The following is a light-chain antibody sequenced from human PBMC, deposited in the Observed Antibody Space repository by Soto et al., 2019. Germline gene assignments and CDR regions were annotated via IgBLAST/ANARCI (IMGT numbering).Light chain of an antibody. CDR2: GVS. CDR1: QSVSSD. V-gene: IGKV3-15*01. CDR3: QQRHMWPIT. Sequence: EIVMTQSPATLSVSPGERATLSCRASQSVSSDLAWYHQKPGQAPRLLIYGVSTRATGIPARFSGSGSGTEFSFTVTSLQSEDFAVYYCQQRHMWPITFGQGTRLEI. J-gene: IGKJ5*01.